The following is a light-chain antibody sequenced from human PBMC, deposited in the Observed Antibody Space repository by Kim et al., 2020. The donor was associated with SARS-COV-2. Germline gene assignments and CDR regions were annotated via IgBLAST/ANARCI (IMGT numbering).Light chain of an antibody. V-gene: IGLV7-46*01. CDR3: LLYYSGPRV. J-gene: IGLJ3*02. Sequence: QAVVTQEPSLTVSPGGTVTLTCGSSTGAVTSGHYPYWFQQKPGQAPRTLIFDTSNKHSWTPARFSGSLLGVKAALILSGALPEDEAEYYCLLYYSGPRVFGGGTKLTVL. CDR2: DTS. CDR1: TGAVTSGHY.